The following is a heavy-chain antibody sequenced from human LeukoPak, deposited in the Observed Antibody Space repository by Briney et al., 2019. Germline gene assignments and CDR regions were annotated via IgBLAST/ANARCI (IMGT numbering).Heavy chain of an antibody. CDR1: GFTFSSYA. V-gene: IGHV3-23*01. CDR3: AKAYDFWSGPPGDY. D-gene: IGHD3-3*01. CDR2: ISGSGGST. J-gene: IGHJ4*02. Sequence: GGSLRLSCAASGFTFSSYAMSWVRQAPGKGLEWVSAISGSGGSTYYADSVKGRFTISRDNSKNTLYLQMNSLRAEDTAVYYCAKAYDFWSGPPGDYWGLGTLVTVSS.